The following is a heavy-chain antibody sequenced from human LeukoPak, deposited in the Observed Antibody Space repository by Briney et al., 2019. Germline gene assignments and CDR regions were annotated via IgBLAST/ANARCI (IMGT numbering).Heavy chain of an antibody. J-gene: IGHJ4*02. Sequence: ASVKVSCKASGYTFTGYYMHWVRQAPGQGLEWTGIINPSGGSTSYAQKFQGRVTMTRDTSTSTVYMELSSLRSEDTAVYYCARAGDYYDSSGYTHFDYWGQGTLVTVSS. V-gene: IGHV1-46*01. CDR3: ARAGDYYDSSGYTHFDY. CDR2: INPSGGST. CDR1: GYTFTGYY. D-gene: IGHD3-22*01.